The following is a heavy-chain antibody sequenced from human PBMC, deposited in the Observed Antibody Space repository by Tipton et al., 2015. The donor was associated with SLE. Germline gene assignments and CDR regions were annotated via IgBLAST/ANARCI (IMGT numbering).Heavy chain of an antibody. Sequence: SLRLSCTVSGFTFGSYWMSWVRQAPGKGLEWVANIKQDGSEKYYVDSVKGRFTISRDNAKNSLFLQMNSLRAEDTAVYYCARDSKWEPRNYWGQGTLVTVSS. CDR2: IKQDGSEK. V-gene: IGHV3-7*01. CDR1: GFTFGSYW. CDR3: ARDSKWEPRNY. J-gene: IGHJ4*02. D-gene: IGHD1-26*01.